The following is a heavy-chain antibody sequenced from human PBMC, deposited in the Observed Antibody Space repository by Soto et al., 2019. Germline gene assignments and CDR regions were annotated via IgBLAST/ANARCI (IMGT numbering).Heavy chain of an antibody. Sequence: PSETLSLTCTVSGDSISSSSSYWGWIRQPPGKGLEWIGNIYYNGNTYYNPSLKSRVTISVDTSKNQFFLKLSSVTAADTAVYYCAFSSWQQLLVDYWGLGTLVTVSS. CDR2: IYYNGNT. D-gene: IGHD5-12*01. J-gene: IGHJ4*02. CDR3: AFSSWQQLLVDY. V-gene: IGHV4-39*01. CDR1: GDSISSSSSY.